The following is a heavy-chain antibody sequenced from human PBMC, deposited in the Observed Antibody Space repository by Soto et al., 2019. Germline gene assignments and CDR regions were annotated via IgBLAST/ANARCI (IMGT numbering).Heavy chain of an antibody. Sequence: EVQLLESGGGLVQPGGSLRLSCAASGFTFTDYALSWVRQAPEKGLEWVATISGIGGSTYLADSVKGRLSISRDNSKNTVSLLMNSLRAEDTAVYFCARGSSGYISSWYYFDYWGRGTLVTVSS. CDR2: ISGIGGST. CDR3: ARGSSGYISSWYYFDY. J-gene: IGHJ4*02. CDR1: GFTFTDYA. V-gene: IGHV3-23*01. D-gene: IGHD6-13*01.